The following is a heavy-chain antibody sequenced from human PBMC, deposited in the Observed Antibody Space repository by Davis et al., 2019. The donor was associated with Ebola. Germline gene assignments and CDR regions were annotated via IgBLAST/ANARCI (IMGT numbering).Heavy chain of an antibody. CDR1: GGTFSSYA. CDR2: INPSGGST. J-gene: IGHJ3*02. V-gene: IGHV1-46*01. CDR3: ARDLGGVIVKGDAFDI. D-gene: IGHD3-16*02. Sequence: ASVKVSCKASGGTFSSYAISWVRQAPGQGLEWMGIINPSGGSTSYAQKFQGRVTMTRDTSTSTVYMELSSLRSEDTAVYFCARDLGGVIVKGDAFDIWGQGTMVTVSS.